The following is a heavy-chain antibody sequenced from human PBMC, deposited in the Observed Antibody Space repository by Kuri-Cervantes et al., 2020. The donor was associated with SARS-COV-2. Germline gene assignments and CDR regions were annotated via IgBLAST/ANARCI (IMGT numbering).Heavy chain of an antibody. Sequence: SETLSLTCTVSGYSISSGYYWGWIRQPPGKGLEWIGSINHSGSTYYNPSLKSRVTVSVDTSKNQFSLKLSSVTAADTAVYYCARHKDYGDYLGAFDIWGQGTMVTVS. CDR2: INHSGST. V-gene: IGHV4-38-2*02. CDR1: GYSISSGYY. CDR3: ARHKDYGDYLGAFDI. D-gene: IGHD4-17*01. J-gene: IGHJ3*02.